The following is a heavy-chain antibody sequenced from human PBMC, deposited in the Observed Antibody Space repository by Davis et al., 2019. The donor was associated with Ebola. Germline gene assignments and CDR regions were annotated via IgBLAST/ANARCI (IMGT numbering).Heavy chain of an antibody. CDR3: ARGGDYGDSYNWFDP. Sequence: PSETLSLTGTVAGGSISSHYWSGIRQPPGKGLEWIGYTYYSGSTYYNPSLKSRVTISVDTSKNQFSLKLSSVTAADTAVYYCARGGDYGDSYNWFDPWGQGTLVTVSS. V-gene: IGHV4-59*11. J-gene: IGHJ5*02. CDR1: GGSISSHY. CDR2: TYYSGST. D-gene: IGHD4-17*01.